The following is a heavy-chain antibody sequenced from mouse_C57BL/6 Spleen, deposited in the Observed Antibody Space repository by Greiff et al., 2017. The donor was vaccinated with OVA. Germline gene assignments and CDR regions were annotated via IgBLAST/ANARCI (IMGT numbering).Heavy chain of an antibody. Sequence: EVQLVESGGGLVKPGGSLKLSCAASGFTFSDYGMHWVRQAPEKGLEWVAYISSGSSTIYYAETVKGRFTISRDNAKNTLFLQMTSLRSEDTAMYYCARRAITTASSGGYYYAMDYWGQGTSVTVSS. CDR2: ISSGSSTI. CDR1: GFTFSDYG. D-gene: IGHD1-1*01. J-gene: IGHJ4*01. CDR3: ARRAITTASSGGYYYAMDY. V-gene: IGHV5-17*01.